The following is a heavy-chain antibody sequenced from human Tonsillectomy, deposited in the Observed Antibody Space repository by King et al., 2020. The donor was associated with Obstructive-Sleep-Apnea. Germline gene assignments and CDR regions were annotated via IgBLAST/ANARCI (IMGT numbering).Heavy chain of an antibody. V-gene: IGHV2-5*01. CDR3: AHRPTGNWFDP. CDR2: IYWNDDK. D-gene: IGHD3-10*01. J-gene: IGHJ5*02. Sequence: FTLKESGPTLVKPTQTLTLTCTFSWFSLSTSGVGVGWIRQPPGKALEWLALIYWNDDKRNSPSLKSRLTITKDTSKNQVILTMTNMDPVDTATYYCAHRPTGNWFDPWGQGTLVTVSS. CDR1: WFSLSTSGVG.